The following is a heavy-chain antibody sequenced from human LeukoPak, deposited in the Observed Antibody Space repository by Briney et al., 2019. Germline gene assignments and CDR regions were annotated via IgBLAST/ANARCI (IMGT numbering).Heavy chain of an antibody. CDR2: ILTNGNT. V-gene: IGHV4-4*07. Sequence: SETLSLTCTVSGGSINGYFWSWMRQPAGKGLEWIGRILTNGNTDYNPSLNSRVTMSMDTSRNQFSLKLRSVSAADTAVYYCARSARVEPGTGYYFDSWGRGTLVTVSS. J-gene: IGHJ4*02. CDR1: GGSINGYF. CDR3: ARSARVEPGTGYYFDS. D-gene: IGHD2-15*01.